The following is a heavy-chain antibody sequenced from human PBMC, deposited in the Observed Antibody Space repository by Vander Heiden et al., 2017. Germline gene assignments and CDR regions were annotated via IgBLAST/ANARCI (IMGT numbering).Heavy chain of an antibody. CDR2: IIPIFGTA. CDR3: ARDPGNSGYDWDAKPPSYYYYYGMDV. V-gene: IGHV1-69*06. Sequence: QVQLVQSGAEVKKPGSSVKVSCTASGGTFSSYAIRWVRQAPGQGLEWMGGIIPIFGTANYAQKFQGRVTITADKSTSTAYMELSSLRSEDTAVYYCARDPGNSGYDWDAKPPSYYYYYGMDVWGQGTTVTVSS. J-gene: IGHJ6*02. D-gene: IGHD5-12*01. CDR1: GGTFSSYA.